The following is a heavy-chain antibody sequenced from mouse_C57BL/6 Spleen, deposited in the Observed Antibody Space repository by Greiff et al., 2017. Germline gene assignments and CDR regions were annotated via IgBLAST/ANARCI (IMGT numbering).Heavy chain of an antibody. CDR1: GFSLTSYA. Sequence: VKVEESGPGLVAPSQSLSITCTVSGFSLTSYAISWVRQPPGKGLEWLGVIWTGGGTNYNSALKSRLSISKDNSKSQVFLKMNSLQTDDTARYYCAIYYGSSQAHWYFDVWGTGTTVTVSS. CDR3: AIYYGSSQAHWYFDV. V-gene: IGHV2-9-1*01. D-gene: IGHD1-1*01. J-gene: IGHJ1*03. CDR2: IWTGGGT.